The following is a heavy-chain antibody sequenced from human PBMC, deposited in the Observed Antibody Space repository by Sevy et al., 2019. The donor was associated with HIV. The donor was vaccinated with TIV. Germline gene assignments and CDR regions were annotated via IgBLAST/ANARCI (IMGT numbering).Heavy chain of an antibody. D-gene: IGHD6-19*01. V-gene: IGHV1-18*01. CDR3: ARDRGKLQIAVAGTRLDY. CDR2: ISAYNGNT. Sequence: ASVKVSCKASGYTFTSYGISWVRQAPGQGLEWMGWISAYNGNTNYAQKLQGRVTMTTDTSTSTAYMELRSLRSDDTAVYYWARDRGKLQIAVAGTRLDYWGQGTLVTVSS. CDR1: GYTFTSYG. J-gene: IGHJ4*02.